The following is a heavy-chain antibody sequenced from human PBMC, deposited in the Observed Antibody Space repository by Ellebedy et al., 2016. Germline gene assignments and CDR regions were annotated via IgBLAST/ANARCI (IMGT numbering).Heavy chain of an antibody. J-gene: IGHJ4*02. V-gene: IGHV4-39*07. CDR2: ISYSGST. CDR3: ARLLKYSSSWYMGDFDY. CDR1: GGSISSSDYY. D-gene: IGHD6-13*01. Sequence: GSLRLXCTVSGGSISSSDYYWGWIRQPPGKGLEWIGSISYSGSTYYNPSLKSRVTISVDTSKNQFSLNLSSVIAADTAVYYCARLLKYSSSWYMGDFDYWGQGTLVTVSS.